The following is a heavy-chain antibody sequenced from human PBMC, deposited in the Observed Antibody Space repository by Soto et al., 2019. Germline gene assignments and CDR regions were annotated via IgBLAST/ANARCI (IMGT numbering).Heavy chain of an antibody. CDR1: GGTFSSYT. Sequence: ASVKVSCKASGGTFSSYTISWVRQAPGQGLEWMGRIIPILGIANYEQKFQGRVTITAAKSTSTAYMELSSLRSEDTAVDSCASPSPLAYCGGDCPLDYWGQGTLVTVSS. CDR3: ASPSPLAYCGGDCPLDY. CDR2: IIPILGIA. J-gene: IGHJ4*02. V-gene: IGHV1-69*02. D-gene: IGHD2-21*02.